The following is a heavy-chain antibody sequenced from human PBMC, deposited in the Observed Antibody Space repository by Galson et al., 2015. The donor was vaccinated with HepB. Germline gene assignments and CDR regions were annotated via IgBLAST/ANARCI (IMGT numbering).Heavy chain of an antibody. V-gene: IGHV5-51*03. CDR3: ARAIFSRGPIFGVVSWGNWFDP. D-gene: IGHD3-3*01. Sequence: QSGAEVKKPGESLKISCKGSGYSFTSYWIGWVRQMPGKGLEWMGIIYPGDSDTRYSPSFQGQVTISADKSISTAYLQWSSLKASDTAMYYCARAIFSRGPIFGVVSWGNWFDPWGQGTLVTVSS. J-gene: IGHJ5*02. CDR1: GYSFTSYW. CDR2: IYPGDSDT.